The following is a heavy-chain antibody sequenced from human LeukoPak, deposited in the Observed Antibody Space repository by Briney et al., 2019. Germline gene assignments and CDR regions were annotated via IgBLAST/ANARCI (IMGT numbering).Heavy chain of an antibody. D-gene: IGHD6-19*01. CDR1: GGTFSSYA. CDR2: IIPIFGTA. Sequence: GSSVKVSCKASGGTFSSYAISWVRQAPGQGLEWMGGIIPIFGTANYAQKFQGRVTITADEPTSTAYMELSSLRSEDTAVYYCVKEFELTVAGTAFDHWGQGTLVTVSS. J-gene: IGHJ4*02. CDR3: VKEFELTVAGTAFDH. V-gene: IGHV1-69*01.